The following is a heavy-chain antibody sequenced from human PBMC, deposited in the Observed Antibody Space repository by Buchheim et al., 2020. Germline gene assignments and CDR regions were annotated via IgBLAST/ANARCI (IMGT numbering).Heavy chain of an antibody. V-gene: IGHV3-23*04. CDR3: AGYSSGWYSGY. CDR2: ISGNGVTT. J-gene: IGHJ4*02. Sequence: EVQLVESGGGLVKPGGSLTLSCAASGFTFSTYTMNWVRQAPGKGLEWVSSISGNGVTTKYADSVKGRFTIARDNSRNILYLQMNSLRAEDTAVYYCAGYSSGWYSGYWGQGTL. D-gene: IGHD6-19*01. CDR1: GFTFSTYT.